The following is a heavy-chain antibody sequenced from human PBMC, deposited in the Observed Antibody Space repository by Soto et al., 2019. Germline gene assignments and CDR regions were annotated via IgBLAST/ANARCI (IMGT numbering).Heavy chain of an antibody. CDR2: MNPNSGNK. J-gene: IGHJ3*02. V-gene: IGHV1-8*01. CDR3: ARGINYYASGDDAFDI. Sequence: QVQLVQSGAEVKKPGASVKVSCKASGYTFTSYDINWVRQATGQGLEWMGWMNPNSGNKGYAQKFQGRVTMTGNTSISTAYMELSSLRSEDTSVYYCARGINYYASGDDAFDIWGQGTMVTVSS. D-gene: IGHD3-10*01. CDR1: GYTFTSYD.